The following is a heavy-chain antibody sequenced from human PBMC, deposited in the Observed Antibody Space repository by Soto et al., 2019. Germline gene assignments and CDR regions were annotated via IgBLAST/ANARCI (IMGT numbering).Heavy chain of an antibody. CDR3: ARHVYSYGGGYFDY. CDR1: GFTVSSNY. V-gene: IGHV3-66*04. J-gene: IGHJ4*02. Sequence: EVQLVESGGGLVQPGGSLRLSCAASGFTVSSNYMSWVRQAPGKGLEWVSVIYSGGSAYYADSVQGRFTISRDHSKNTLYLQMNSLRAEDTAVYYCARHVYSYGGGYFDYWGQGTLVTGSS. CDR2: IYSGGSA. D-gene: IGHD5-18*01.